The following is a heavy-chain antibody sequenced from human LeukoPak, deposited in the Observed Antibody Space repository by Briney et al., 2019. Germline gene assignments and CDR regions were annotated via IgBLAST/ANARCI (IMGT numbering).Heavy chain of an antibody. J-gene: IGHJ4*02. D-gene: IGHD6-13*01. CDR3: ARDPWHPAAAGTWGGDY. V-gene: IGHV3-33*01. CDR1: GFTFSSYG. Sequence: PAGSLRLSCAASGFTFSSYGMHWVRQAPGKGLEWVAVIWYDGSNKYYADSVKGRFTISRDNSKNTLYLQMNSLRAEDTAVYYCARDPWHPAAAGTWGGDYWGQGTLVTVSS. CDR2: IWYDGSNK.